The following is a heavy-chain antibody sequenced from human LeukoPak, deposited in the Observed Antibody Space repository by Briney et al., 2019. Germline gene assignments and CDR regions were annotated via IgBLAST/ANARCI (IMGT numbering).Heavy chain of an antibody. Sequence: SQTLSLTCAISGDTVSSNSAAWNWIRQSPSRGLEWLGWTYYRSNWYNDYAVSVKSRITINPDTSKNQFSLQLNSVTPEGTAVSYCARENLMVRGVPSCFAYWGQGTLVTVSS. CDR3: ARENLMVRGVPSCFAY. J-gene: IGHJ4*02. CDR2: TYYRSNWYN. V-gene: IGHV6-1*01. D-gene: IGHD3-10*01. CDR1: GDTVSSNSAA.